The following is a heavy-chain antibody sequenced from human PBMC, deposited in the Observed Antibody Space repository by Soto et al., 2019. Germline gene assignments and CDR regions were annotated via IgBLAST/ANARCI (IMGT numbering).Heavy chain of an antibody. CDR2: IFPGDSDT. J-gene: IGHJ6*02. CDR3: ARNGGSYSSNMDV. CDR1: GYTFTNYW. D-gene: IGHD1-26*01. V-gene: IGHV5-51*01. Sequence: GESLKISCKGSGYTFTNYWIGWVRQMPGKGLEWMGIIFPGDSDTRYSPSFQGQVTISVDKSITTAYLQWNRLKASDTAVYFCARNGGSYSSNMDVWGQATTVTVSS.